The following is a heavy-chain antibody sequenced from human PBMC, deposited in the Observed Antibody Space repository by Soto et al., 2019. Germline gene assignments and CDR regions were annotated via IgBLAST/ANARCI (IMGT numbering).Heavy chain of an antibody. V-gene: IGHV3-7*03. J-gene: IGHJ4*02. CDR1: GFTFSSYW. Sequence: GGSLRLSCAASGFTFSSYWMSWVRQAPGKGLEWVANIKQDGSEKYYVDSVKGRFTISRDNAKNSLYLQMNSLRAEDTAVYYCASQGGSYSSSWYGGDYWGQGTLVTVSS. D-gene: IGHD6-13*01. CDR3: ASQGGSYSSSWYGGDY. CDR2: IKQDGSEK.